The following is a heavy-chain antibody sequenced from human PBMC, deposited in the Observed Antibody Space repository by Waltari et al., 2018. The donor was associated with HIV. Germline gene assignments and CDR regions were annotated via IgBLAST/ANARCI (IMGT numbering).Heavy chain of an antibody. CDR2: IKQDGSEK. J-gene: IGHJ4*02. V-gene: IGHV3-7*01. CDR3: ATSRTFDY. Sequence: EVQLVESGGGLVQPGGSLRLSCGASGFTFSSYWMSWVSQTPGKGMEWVANIKQDGSEKYYVDSVKGRFTISRDNAKNSLYLQMNSLRAEDTAVYYCATSRTFDYWGQGTLVTVSS. CDR1: GFTFSSYW.